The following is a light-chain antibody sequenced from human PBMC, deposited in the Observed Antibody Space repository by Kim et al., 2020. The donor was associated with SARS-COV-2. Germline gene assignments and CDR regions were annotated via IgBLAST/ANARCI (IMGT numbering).Light chain of an antibody. Sequence: ASSGDRVTITCRASHDINVDLAWYQQKPGEAPKVLIYDAYRLQSGVPLRFSGSGSGTDFTLTIGSLQPEDFATYFCQQFHSFPITFGQGTRLEIK. CDR1: HDINVD. V-gene: IGKV1D-12*01. CDR2: DAY. J-gene: IGKJ5*01. CDR3: QQFHSFPIT.